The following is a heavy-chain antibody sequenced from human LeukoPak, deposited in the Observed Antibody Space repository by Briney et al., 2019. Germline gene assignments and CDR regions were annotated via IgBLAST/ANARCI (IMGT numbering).Heavy chain of an antibody. CDR1: GFTFSSYG. D-gene: IGHD3-10*01. CDR2: ISYDGSNK. CDR3: ARDRRVYYYGSGSYYPIHFDY. J-gene: IGHJ4*02. Sequence: GGSLRLSCAASGFTFSSYGMHWVRQAPGKGLEWVAVISYDGSNKYYADSVKGRFTISRDNSKNTLYLQMNSLRAEDTAVYYCARDRRVYYYGSGSYYPIHFDYWGQGTLVTVSS. V-gene: IGHV3-30*03.